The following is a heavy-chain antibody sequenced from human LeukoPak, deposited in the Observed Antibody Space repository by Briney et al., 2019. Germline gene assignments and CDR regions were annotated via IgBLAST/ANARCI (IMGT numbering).Heavy chain of an antibody. V-gene: IGHV3-21*01. CDR1: GFTFSRYS. D-gene: IGHD2/OR15-2a*01. J-gene: IGHJ3*02. Sequence: PGGSLRLSCAASGFTFSRYSMNWVRQAPGKGLEWVSSISISGSYIYYADSVKGRFTISRDNAKNSLYLQMNSLRAEDTAVYYCARVSILIVPYYAFDIWGQGTMVTVSS. CDR3: ARVSILIVPYYAFDI. CDR2: ISISGSYI.